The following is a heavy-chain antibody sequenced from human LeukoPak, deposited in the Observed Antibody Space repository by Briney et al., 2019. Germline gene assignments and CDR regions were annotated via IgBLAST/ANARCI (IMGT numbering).Heavy chain of an antibody. Sequence: GGSLRLSCAASGFTFSSYWMSWVRQAPGKGLEWVANIKQDGSEKYYVDSVKGRFTISRDNAKNSLYLQMNSLRAEDTAVYYCARGLSSSSWYGVDYWGQGTLVTVSS. CDR3: ARGLSSSSWYGVDY. CDR1: GFTFSSYW. D-gene: IGHD6-13*01. CDR2: IKQDGSEK. V-gene: IGHV3-7*01. J-gene: IGHJ4*02.